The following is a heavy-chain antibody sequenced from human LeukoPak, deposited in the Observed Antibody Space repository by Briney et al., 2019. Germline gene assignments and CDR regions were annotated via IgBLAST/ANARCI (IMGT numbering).Heavy chain of an antibody. Sequence: SETLSLTCTVSGGSISSYYWSWIRQPPGKGVEWIGYIYYSGSTSYNPSLKSRVTISVDTSKNQFSLKLSSVTAADTAVYYCARYGPRGYFDYWGQGTLVTVSS. CDR3: ARYGPRGYFDY. V-gene: IGHV4-59*01. J-gene: IGHJ4*02. CDR2: IYYSGST. D-gene: IGHD3-10*01. CDR1: GGSISSYY.